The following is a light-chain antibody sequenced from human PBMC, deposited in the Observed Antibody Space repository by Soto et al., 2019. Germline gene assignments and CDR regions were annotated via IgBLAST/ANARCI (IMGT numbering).Light chain of an antibody. CDR3: SSYTSSSPYV. Sequence: QSALTQPASVSGSPGQSITISCTGTSSDVGGYNYVSWYQHHPGKAPKLMIYEVSNRPSGVSHRFSGSKSGNTASPTISGLQAEDEADYYCSSYTSSSPYVFGTGTKVTVL. J-gene: IGLJ1*01. CDR2: EVS. CDR1: SSDVGGYNY. V-gene: IGLV2-14*01.